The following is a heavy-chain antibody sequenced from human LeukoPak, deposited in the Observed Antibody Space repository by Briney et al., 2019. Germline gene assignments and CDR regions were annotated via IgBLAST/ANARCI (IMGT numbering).Heavy chain of an antibody. D-gene: IGHD3-3*01. CDR3: ARDGHYDFWSGYPFDP. J-gene: IGHJ5*02. CDR1: GYTFTGYY. CDR2: INPNSGGT. V-gene: IGHV1-2*02. Sequence: ASVTVSCKASGYTFTGYYMHWVRQAPGQGLEWMGWINPNSGGTNYAQKFQGRVTMTRDTSISTAYMELSRLRSDDTAVYYCARDGHYDFWSGYPFDPWGQGTLVTVSS.